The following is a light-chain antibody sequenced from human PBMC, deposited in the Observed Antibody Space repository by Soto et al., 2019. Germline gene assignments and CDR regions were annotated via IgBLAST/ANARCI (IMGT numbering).Light chain of an antibody. CDR2: GAS. CDR1: QSVSSSY. Sequence: EIVLTQSPGTLSLSPGERATLSCRASQSVSSSYLAWYQQKPGQAPRLLIYGASSRATGIPDRFGGSGSGTGFTLTISRLEPEDFAVYYCQQSGSSPWTFGQGTKVDIK. J-gene: IGKJ1*01. V-gene: IGKV3-20*01. CDR3: QQSGSSPWT.